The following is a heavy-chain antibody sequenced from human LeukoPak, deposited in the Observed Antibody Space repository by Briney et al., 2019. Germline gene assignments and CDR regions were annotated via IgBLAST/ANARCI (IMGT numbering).Heavy chain of an antibody. Sequence: SETLSLTCTVSGGSISSGSYYWSWIRQPAGRGLEWIGRIYTSGSTNYNPSLKSRVTISVDTSKNQFSLKLSSVTAADTAVYYCAREAYYYDSSGYYSGSDAFDIWGQGTMVTVSS. J-gene: IGHJ3*02. CDR1: GGSISSGSYY. D-gene: IGHD3-22*01. V-gene: IGHV4-61*02. CDR2: IYTSGST. CDR3: AREAYYYDSSGYYSGSDAFDI.